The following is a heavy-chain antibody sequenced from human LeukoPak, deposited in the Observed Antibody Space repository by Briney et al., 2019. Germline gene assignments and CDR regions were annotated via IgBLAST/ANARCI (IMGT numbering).Heavy chain of an antibody. CDR2: ISWNSGSI. CDR1: GFTFDDYA. D-gene: IGHD3-9*01. J-gene: IGHJ3*02. V-gene: IGHV3-9*01. CDR3: AEDHSLRWILTNAFDI. Sequence: GRSLRLSCAASGFTFDDYAMHWVRQAPGKGLEWVSGISWNSGSIGYADSVKGRFTISRDNAKNSLYLQMNSLRAEDTALYYCAEDHSLRWILTNAFDIWGQGTMVTVSS.